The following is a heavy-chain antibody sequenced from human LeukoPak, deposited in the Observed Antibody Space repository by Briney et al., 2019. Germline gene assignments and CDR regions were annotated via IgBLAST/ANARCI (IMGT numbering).Heavy chain of an antibody. J-gene: IGHJ4*02. CDR2: LNPSTGGT. V-gene: IGHV1-2*02. CDR3: RAGRTYGDFDY. CDR1: GYTFTGYS. D-gene: IGHD4/OR15-4a*01. Sequence: ASVNVSCKASGYTFTGYSMHWVRQAPGQGLEGMGWLNPSTGGTKSAEKFQGRVTMTRDTSITTAYMELSSLTSDDTSIYYCRAGRTYGDFDYWGQGTPVTVSS.